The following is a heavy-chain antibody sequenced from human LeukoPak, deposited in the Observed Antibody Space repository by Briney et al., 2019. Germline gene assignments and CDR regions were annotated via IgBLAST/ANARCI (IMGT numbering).Heavy chain of an antibody. V-gene: IGHV3-30*02. CDR2: IRYDGSNK. J-gene: IGHJ4*02. CDR3: ARDYRSGYYSSPKDY. CDR1: GFTFSSYG. D-gene: IGHD3-22*01. Sequence: GGSLRLSCAASGFTFSSYGMHWVRQAPGKGLEWVAFIRYDGSNKYYADSVKGRFTISRDNSKNTLYLQMNSLRAEDTAVYYCARDYRSGYYSSPKDYWGQGTLVTVSS.